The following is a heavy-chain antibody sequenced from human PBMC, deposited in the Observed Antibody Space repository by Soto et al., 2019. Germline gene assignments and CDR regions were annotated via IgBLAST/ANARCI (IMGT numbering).Heavy chain of an antibody. Sequence: PGGSLRLSCSASGFPFNSYVMSWVRKAQGKGLEWVSYISSSNRTINYADSVKGRFIISRDNAKNSLYLQMHSLRDEDTAVYYCAREGWPLLQTGMDVWGQGNTVTVSS. J-gene: IGHJ6*02. D-gene: IGHD2-15*01. CDR1: GFPFNSYV. V-gene: IGHV3-48*02. CDR2: ISSSNRTI. CDR3: AREGWPLLQTGMDV.